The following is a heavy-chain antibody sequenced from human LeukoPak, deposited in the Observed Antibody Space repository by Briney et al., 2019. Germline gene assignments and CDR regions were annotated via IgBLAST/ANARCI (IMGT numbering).Heavy chain of an antibody. CDR3: ARRLAGVFDAFDI. J-gene: IGHJ3*02. D-gene: IGHD6-19*01. V-gene: IGHV4-4*09. CDR2: IYTSGST. CDR1: GDSINSFY. Sequence: PSETLSLTCTVSGDSINSFYWSWLRQPPGKGLERIGYIYTSGSTHYNPSLKSRVTISADTSKNQFSLKLSSVTAADTAVYYCARRLAGVFDAFDIWGQGTMVTVSS.